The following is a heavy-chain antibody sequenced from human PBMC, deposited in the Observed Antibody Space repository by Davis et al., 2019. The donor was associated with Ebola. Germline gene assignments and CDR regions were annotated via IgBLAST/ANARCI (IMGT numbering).Heavy chain of an antibody. CDR2: IYSGGST. V-gene: IGHV3-53*01. CDR1: GFTVSSNY. D-gene: IGHD1-7*01. J-gene: IGHJ6*02. Sequence: GESLKISCAASGFTVSSNYMSWVRQAPGKGLEWVSVIYSGGSTYYADSVKGRFTISRDSSWNTLFLQMNRLRAEDTAVYYCARVMGTTYYYAMDVWGQGTTVTVSS. CDR3: ARVMGTTYYYAMDV.